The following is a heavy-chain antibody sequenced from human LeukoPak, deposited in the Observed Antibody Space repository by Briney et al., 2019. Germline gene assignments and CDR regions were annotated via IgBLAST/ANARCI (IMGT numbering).Heavy chain of an antibody. J-gene: IGHJ4*02. D-gene: IGHD3-3*01. V-gene: IGHV3-30*18. CDR2: ISYDAINE. CDR1: GFTFSSYV. Sequence: GGSLRLSCAASGFTFSSYVMHWVRQAPGKGLEWVAVISYDAINEYYADSVKGRFAISRANSKNTLYLQMNSLRVEDTAVYYCVKWSARFWSGHIYDEYYFDQWGRGTLVTVSS. CDR3: VKWSARFWSGHIYDEYYFDQ.